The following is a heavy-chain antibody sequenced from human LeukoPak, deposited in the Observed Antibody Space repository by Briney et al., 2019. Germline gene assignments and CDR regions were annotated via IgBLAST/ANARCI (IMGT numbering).Heavy chain of an antibody. D-gene: IGHD4-17*01. CDR1: GYTFSSYV. Sequence: ASVKVSCKASGYTFSSYVLHWVRQAPGQGLEWMGWINPNSGGTNYAQKFQGRVTMTRDTSISTAYMELSRLRSDDTAVYYCARHTNTVIEYWGQGTLVTVSS. J-gene: IGHJ4*02. CDR2: INPNSGGT. V-gene: IGHV1-2*02. CDR3: ARHTNTVIEY.